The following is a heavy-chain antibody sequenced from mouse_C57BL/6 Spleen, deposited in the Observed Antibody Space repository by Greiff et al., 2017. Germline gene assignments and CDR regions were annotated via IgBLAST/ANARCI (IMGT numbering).Heavy chain of an antibody. CDR2: IWSGGST. Sequence: QVQLQQSGPGLVQPSQSLSITCTVSGFSLTSYGVHWVRQSPGKGLEWLGVIWSGGSTDYNAAFISRLSISKDNSKSQVFFKMNSLQADDTAIYYCARGSNFSWFAYWGQGTLVTVSA. CDR1: GFSLTSYG. CDR3: ARGSNFSWFAY. D-gene: IGHD4-1*01. J-gene: IGHJ3*01. V-gene: IGHV2-2*01.